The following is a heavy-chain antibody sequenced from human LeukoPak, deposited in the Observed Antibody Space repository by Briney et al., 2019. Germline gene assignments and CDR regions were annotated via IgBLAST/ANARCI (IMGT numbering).Heavy chain of an antibody. J-gene: IGHJ4*02. CDR1: GGSISSYY. V-gene: IGHV4-59*08. Sequence: SETLSLTCTVSGGSISSYYWSWIRQPPGKGLEWIGYIYYSGSTNYNPSLRSRVTISVDTSKNQFSLKLSSVTAADTAVYYCASVFSGGVDYFDYWGQGTLVTVSS. CDR2: IYYSGST. CDR3: ASVFSGGVDYFDY. D-gene: IGHD2-15*01.